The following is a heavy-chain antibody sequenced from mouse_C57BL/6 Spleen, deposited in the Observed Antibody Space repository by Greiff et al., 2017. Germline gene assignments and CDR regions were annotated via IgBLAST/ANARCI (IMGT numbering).Heavy chain of an antibody. Sequence: VQLQQPGAELVKPGASVKMSCKASGYTFTSYWITWVKQRPGQGLEWIGDIYPGSGSTNYNEKFKSKATLTVDTSSSTAYMQLSSLTSEDSAVYYCARVNYYVSSYDYWGQGTTLTVSS. CDR3: ARVNYYVSSYDY. J-gene: IGHJ2*01. CDR2: IYPGSGST. D-gene: IGHD1-1*01. CDR1: GYTFTSYW. V-gene: IGHV1-55*01.